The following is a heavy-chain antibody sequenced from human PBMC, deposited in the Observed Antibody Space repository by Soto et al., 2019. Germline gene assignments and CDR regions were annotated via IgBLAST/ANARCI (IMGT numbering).Heavy chain of an antibody. Sequence: GASVKVSCKASGYIFTSYDIHWVRQAAGQGLEWMGWMNPNSGNTATAQKFLGRVALTRSTSISTAYMELRNLRSDDTAVYFCAIGRGYTYDHHGMDVWGQGTTVTVSS. V-gene: IGHV1-8*02. CDR2: MNPNSGNT. CDR1: GYIFTSYD. J-gene: IGHJ6*02. CDR3: AIGRGYTYDHHGMDV. D-gene: IGHD5-12*01.